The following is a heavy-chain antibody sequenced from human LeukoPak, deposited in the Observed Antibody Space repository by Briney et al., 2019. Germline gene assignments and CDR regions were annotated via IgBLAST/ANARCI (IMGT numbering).Heavy chain of an antibody. Sequence: SQTLSLTCTVSGGSISIGGYYWNWIRQHPGKGLEWIGYFYYSRTTYYNPSLRSRVTISVDTSQNQSSLRLSSVAAADTAVYYCARSDYGDYFLDYWGQGTLVTVSS. J-gene: IGHJ4*02. CDR1: GGSISIGGYY. CDR2: FYYSRTT. CDR3: ARSDYGDYFLDY. D-gene: IGHD4-17*01. V-gene: IGHV4-31*03.